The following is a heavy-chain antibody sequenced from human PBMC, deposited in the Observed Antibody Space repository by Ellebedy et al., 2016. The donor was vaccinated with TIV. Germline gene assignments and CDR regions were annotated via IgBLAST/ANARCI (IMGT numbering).Heavy chain of an antibody. J-gene: IGHJ4*02. CDR1: GFSVSNNY. CDR3: ARGTYYYDSSPLEGY. Sequence: GGSLRLXCAASGFSVSNNYMSWVRQAPGKGLEWVSFIYTDAKSYYADSVRGRFTISRDSSKNTLYLQMDSLTDEDTAVYYCARGTYYYDSSPLEGYWGQGVLVTVSS. D-gene: IGHD3-22*01. CDR2: IYTDAKS. V-gene: IGHV3-66*01.